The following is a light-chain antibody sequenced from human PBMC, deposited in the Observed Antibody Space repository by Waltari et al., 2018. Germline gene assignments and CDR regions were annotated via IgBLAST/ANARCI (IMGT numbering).Light chain of an antibody. V-gene: IGLV1-44*01. Sequence: QSVLTQPPSVSGTPGQRVSISCSGSSSNIGSKSVNWYQQVPGTAPKLLIYSNNQRSSGVPDRFSGFKSGTSASLAISGLQSEDEADYYCATWDDSLNGLFGGGTRLTVL. J-gene: IGLJ2*01. CDR3: ATWDDSLNGL. CDR2: SNN. CDR1: SSNIGSKS.